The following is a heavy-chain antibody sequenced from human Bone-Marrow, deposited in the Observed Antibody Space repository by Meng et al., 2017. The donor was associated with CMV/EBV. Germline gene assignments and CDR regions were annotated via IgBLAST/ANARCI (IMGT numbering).Heavy chain of an antibody. V-gene: IGHV3-30*02. Sequence: AGSLRLSCAMSGFTLNNFHMHWVRQAPGRGLEWVAFIRDDGNDIHYGDSVRGRFTISRDNSKNTLYLQMNSLRAEDTAVYYCANRYRGYEDVWYFESWGQGTLVTVSS. D-gene: IGHD5-12*01. CDR1: GFTLNNFH. CDR2: IRDDGNDI. CDR3: ANRYRGYEDVWYFES. J-gene: IGHJ4*02.